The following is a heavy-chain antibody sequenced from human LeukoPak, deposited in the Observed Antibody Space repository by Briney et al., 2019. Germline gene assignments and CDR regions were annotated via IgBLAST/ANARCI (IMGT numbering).Heavy chain of an antibody. CDR2: IYYSGST. CDR1: GGSLSSSSYY. D-gene: IGHD3-22*01. J-gene: IGHJ3*01. CDR3: ARHSGYYYARDAFDV. Sequence: PSETLSLTCTASGGSLSSSSYYWGWLRQPPGKGLEGIGSIYYSGSTYYNPSLQSRVTISVDTSKTQLSLKLNSVTAADTAVYYCARHSGYYYARDAFDVWGQGTMVTVSS. V-gene: IGHV4-39*01.